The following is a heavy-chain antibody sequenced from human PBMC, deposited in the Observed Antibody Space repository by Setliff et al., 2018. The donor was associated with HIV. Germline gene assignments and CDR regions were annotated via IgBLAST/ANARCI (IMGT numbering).Heavy chain of an antibody. CDR2: IYPGDSDT. Sequence: PGESLKISCKGSGYSFTNFWIGWVRQMPGKGLEWMGIIYPGDSDTRYSPSFQGQVTISADKSISTAYLQWSSLKASDTAMYYCARHSPSLELAGAVAHWFDPCGQGTLVTVSS. CDR1: GYSFTNFW. V-gene: IGHV5-51*01. CDR3: ARHSPSLELAGAVAHWFDP. D-gene: IGHD1-7*01. J-gene: IGHJ5*02.